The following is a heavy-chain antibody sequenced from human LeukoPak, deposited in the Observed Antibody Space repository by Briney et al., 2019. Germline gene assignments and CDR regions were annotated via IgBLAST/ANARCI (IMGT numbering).Heavy chain of an antibody. Sequence: GGSLRLSCAASGFTFSSYSMNWVRQAPGKGLEWVSYISSSSSTIYYADSVRGRFTISRDNAKNSVYLHMNSLRAEDTALYYCARGLMGGYPYFDYWGQGTLVTVSS. J-gene: IGHJ4*02. CDR1: GFTFSSYS. CDR2: ISSSSSTI. V-gene: IGHV3-48*04. D-gene: IGHD3-22*01. CDR3: ARGLMGGYPYFDY.